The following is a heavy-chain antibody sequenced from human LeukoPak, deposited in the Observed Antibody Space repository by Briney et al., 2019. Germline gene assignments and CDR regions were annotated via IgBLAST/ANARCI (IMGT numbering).Heavy chain of an antibody. CDR2: ISSSSSYI. J-gene: IGHJ6*02. CDR3: AREIMGYCSGGSCYQNYYYYGMDV. Sequence: GGSLRLSCAASGFTFSSYSMNWVRQAPGKGLEWVSSISSSSSYIYYADSVKGRFTISRDNAKNSLYLQMNSLRAEGTAVYYCAREIMGYCSGGSCYQNYYYYGMDVWGQGTTVTVSS. CDR1: GFTFSSYS. D-gene: IGHD2-15*01. V-gene: IGHV3-21*01.